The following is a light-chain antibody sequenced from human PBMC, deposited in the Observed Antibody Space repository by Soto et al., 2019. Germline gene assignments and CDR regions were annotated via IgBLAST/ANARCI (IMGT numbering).Light chain of an antibody. V-gene: IGKV3-20*01. CDR1: QSISSSY. J-gene: IGKJ2*01. CDR3: QRQGRSSYT. Sequence: EIVLTQSPGTLSLSPGERATLSCRASQSISSSYLAWYQQKPGQAPRLLIYAASSRATGIPDRFSGSGSGTDFPLTISRLEPEDCPAYCCQRQGRSSYTFGQGTQLAIQ. CDR2: AAS.